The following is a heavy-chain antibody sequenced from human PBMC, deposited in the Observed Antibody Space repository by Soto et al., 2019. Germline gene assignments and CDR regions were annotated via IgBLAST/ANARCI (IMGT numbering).Heavy chain of an antibody. CDR2: ISQSGNT. J-gene: IGHJ4*02. CDR3: ARAPKASGSSQTRPDF. CDR1: SGSFSGYY. D-gene: IGHD6-6*01. V-gene: IGHV4-34*01. Sequence: QVQLHQWGAGLLKPSETLSLACSIYSGSFSGYYWRWIRQPPGKGLEWIGEISQSGNTNYSPSLKSRVSISIDTSKKQFSLNLASVSAADTAVYYCARAPKASGSSQTRPDFWGQGTLVTVSS.